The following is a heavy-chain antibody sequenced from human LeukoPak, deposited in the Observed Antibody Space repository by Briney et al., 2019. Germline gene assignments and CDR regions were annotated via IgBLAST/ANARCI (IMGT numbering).Heavy chain of an antibody. Sequence: GGSLRPSCAASGFTFSSYWMSWVRQAPGKGLEWVANIKQDGSEKYYVDSVKGRFTISRDNAKNSLYLQMNSLRAEDTAVYYCARQRLGYCSGGSCPFDYWGQGTLVTVSS. CDR3: ARQRLGYCSGGSCPFDY. D-gene: IGHD2-15*01. V-gene: IGHV3-7*01. J-gene: IGHJ4*02. CDR1: GFTFSSYW. CDR2: IKQDGSEK.